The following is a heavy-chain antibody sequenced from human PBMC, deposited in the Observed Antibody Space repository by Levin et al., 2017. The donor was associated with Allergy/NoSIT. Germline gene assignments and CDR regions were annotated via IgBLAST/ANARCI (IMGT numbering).Heavy chain of an antibody. CDR2: ISYDGSNK. D-gene: IGHD1-14*01. CDR3: AKSASPRLPGYYYGMDV. J-gene: IGHJ6*02. V-gene: IGHV3-30*18. CDR1: GFTFSSYG. Sequence: GESLKISCAASGFTFSSYGMHWVRQAPGKGLEWVAVISYDGSNKYYADSVKGRFTISRDNSKNTLYLQMNSLRAEDTAVYYCAKSASPRLPGYYYGMDVWGQGTTVTVSS.